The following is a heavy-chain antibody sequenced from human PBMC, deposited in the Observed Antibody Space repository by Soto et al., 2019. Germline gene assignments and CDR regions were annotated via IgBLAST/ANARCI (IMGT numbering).Heavy chain of an antibody. CDR2: FNAGNGNT. J-gene: IGHJ4*02. D-gene: IGHD1-26*01. V-gene: IGHV1-3*01. CDR1: GYTFTSYA. Sequence: QVQLVQSGAEVKKLGASVQVSCKASGYTFTSYALHWVRQAPGQRLDWMGWFNAGNGNTKYSQKFQGRVTITRDTSASTAYMELSSLRSEDTAVYYSARDVGATGDWGQGTLVTVSS. CDR3: ARDVGATGD.